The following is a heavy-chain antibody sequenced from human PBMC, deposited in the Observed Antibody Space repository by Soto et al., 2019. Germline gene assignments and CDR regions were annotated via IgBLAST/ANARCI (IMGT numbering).Heavy chain of an antibody. V-gene: IGHV4-34*01. CDR2: INHSGST. D-gene: IGHD6-13*01. CDR1: GGSFSGYY. Sequence: SETLSLTCAVYGGSFSGYYWTWIRQPPGTGLEWIGEINHSGSTNYNPYLKSRVTISVDTSKNQFSLKLTSVTAADTAVYDCARVKLAAAGTLDAFDIWGQGTMVIVSS. J-gene: IGHJ3*02. CDR3: ARVKLAAAGTLDAFDI.